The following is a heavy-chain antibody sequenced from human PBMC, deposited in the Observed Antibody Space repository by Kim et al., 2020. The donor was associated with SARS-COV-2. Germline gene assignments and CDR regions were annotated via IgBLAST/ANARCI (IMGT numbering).Heavy chain of an antibody. J-gene: IGHJ4*02. V-gene: IGHV3-23*01. CDR1: GFTFSSYA. D-gene: IGHD4-17*01. Sequence: GGSLRLSCAASGFTFSSYAMSWVRQAPGKGLEWVSAISGSGGSTYYADSVKGRFTISRDNSKNTLYLQMNSLRAEDTAVYYCANLPDYGDYVDYWGQGTLVTVSS. CDR2: ISGSGGST. CDR3: ANLPDYGDYVDY.